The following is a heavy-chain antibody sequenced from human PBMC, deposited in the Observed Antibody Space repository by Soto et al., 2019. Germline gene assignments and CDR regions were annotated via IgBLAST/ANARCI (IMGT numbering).Heavy chain of an antibody. CDR2: IYYSGST. V-gene: IGHV4-39*01. J-gene: IGHJ5*02. Sequence: SETLSLTCTVSGSSISSSSYYWGWIRQPPGKGLEWIGSIYYSGSTYYNPSLKSRVTISVDTSKNQFSLKLSSVTAADTAVYYCARHLSRDWGYSTNWFDPWGQGTLVTVSS. D-gene: IGHD5-18*01. CDR1: GSSISSSSYY. CDR3: ARHLSRDWGYSTNWFDP.